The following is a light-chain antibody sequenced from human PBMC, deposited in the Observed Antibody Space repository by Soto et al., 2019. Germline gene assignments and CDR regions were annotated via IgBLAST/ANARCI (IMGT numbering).Light chain of an antibody. CDR1: RSDVGGYKY. CDR3: SSYTSASTRV. V-gene: IGLV2-14*03. Sequence: QSALTQPASVSGSPGQSITISCTGTRSDVGGYKYVSWYQQHPGRAPKLMIYDVSHRPSGVSNRFSGSKSGNTASLTISGLQAEDEADYYCSSYTSASTRVFGTGTKVTVL. J-gene: IGLJ1*01. CDR2: DVS.